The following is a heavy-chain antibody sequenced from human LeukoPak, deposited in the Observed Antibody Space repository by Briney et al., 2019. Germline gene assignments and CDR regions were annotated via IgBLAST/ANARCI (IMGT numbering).Heavy chain of an antibody. D-gene: IGHD3-10*01. CDR3: ARVEGTGDY. V-gene: IGHV1-46*01. CDR2: INPSGGST. Sequence: ASVKVSCKASGYTFTSYYMHWVRQAPGQGLEWMGIINPSGGSTSYAQKFQGRVTMTRDTSISTAYMELSRLISDDTAVYYCARVEGTGDYWGQGTLVTVSS. CDR1: GYTFTSYY. J-gene: IGHJ4*02.